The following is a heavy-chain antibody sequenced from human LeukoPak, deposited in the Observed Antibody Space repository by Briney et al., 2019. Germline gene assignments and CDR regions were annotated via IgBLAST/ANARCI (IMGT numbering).Heavy chain of an antibody. CDR2: IWYDGSNK. V-gene: IGHV3-33*06. Sequence: GGSLRLSCAASGFTFSSYGMHWVRQAPGKGLVWVAVIWYDGSNKYYADSVKGRFTISRDNSKNTLYPQMSSLRAEDTAVYYCAKASGGYSYGRDLDYWGQGTLVTVSS. CDR3: AKASGGYSYGRDLDY. D-gene: IGHD5-18*01. CDR1: GFTFSSYG. J-gene: IGHJ4*02.